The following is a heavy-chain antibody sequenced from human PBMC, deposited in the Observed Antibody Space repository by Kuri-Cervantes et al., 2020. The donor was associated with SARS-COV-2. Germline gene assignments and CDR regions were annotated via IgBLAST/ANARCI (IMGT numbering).Heavy chain of an antibody. CDR1: GFTFSSYS. Sequence: GESLKISCAASGFTFSSYSMNWVRQAPGKGLEWVANIKQDGSEKYYVDSVKGRFTISRDNAKNSLYLQMNSLRAEDTAVYYCARVREDAHILTGYYLFDYWGQGTLVTVSS. CDR3: ARVREDAHILTGYYLFDY. CDR2: IKQDGSEK. J-gene: IGHJ4*02. V-gene: IGHV3-7*01. D-gene: IGHD3-9*01.